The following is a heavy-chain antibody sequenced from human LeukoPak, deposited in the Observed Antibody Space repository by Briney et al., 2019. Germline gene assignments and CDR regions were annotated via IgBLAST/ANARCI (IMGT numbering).Heavy chain of an antibody. J-gene: IGHJ4*02. V-gene: IGHV3-30*18. CDR3: AKDDGSGSFQILYYFDY. D-gene: IGHD3-10*01. CDR2: ISYDGSNK. CDR1: GFTFSSYG. Sequence: GGSLRLSCSASGFTFSSYGMHWVRQAPGKGLEWVAVISYDGSNKYYADSVKGRFTISRDNSKNTLYLQMNSLRAEDTAVYYCAKDDGSGSFQILYYFDYWGQGTLVTVSS.